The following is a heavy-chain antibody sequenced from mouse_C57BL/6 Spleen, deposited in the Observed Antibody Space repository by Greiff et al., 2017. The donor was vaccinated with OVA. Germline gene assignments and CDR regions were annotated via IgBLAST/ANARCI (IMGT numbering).Heavy chain of an antibody. CDR2: IYPGSGST. D-gene: IGHD2-5*01. CDR1: GYTFTSYW. Sequence: VQLQQPGAELVKPGASVKLSCEASGYTFTSYWITWVKQRPGQGLEWIGDIYPGSGSTNYNEKFKSKATLTVDTSSSTAYMQLSSLTSEDSAVYYCARSSAYYSNYEAMDYWGQGTSVTVSS. J-gene: IGHJ4*01. CDR3: ARSSAYYSNYEAMDY. V-gene: IGHV1-55*01.